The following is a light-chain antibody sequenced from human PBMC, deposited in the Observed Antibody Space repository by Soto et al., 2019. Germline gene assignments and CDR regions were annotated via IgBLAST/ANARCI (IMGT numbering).Light chain of an antibody. Sequence: EIMLTQSPATLSLSPGERATLSCRASQSVNRFLAWYQQKPGQAPRLLIYDTSNRATGVPARFSGSGSGTDFTLTISSLEPEAFAVYYCHQRSNWPPLTFGGGTKVEIK. CDR3: HQRSNWPPLT. CDR1: QSVNRF. V-gene: IGKV3-11*01. CDR2: DTS. J-gene: IGKJ4*01.